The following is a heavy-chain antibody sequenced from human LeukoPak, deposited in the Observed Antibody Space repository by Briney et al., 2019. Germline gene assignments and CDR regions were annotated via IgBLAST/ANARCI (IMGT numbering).Heavy chain of an antibody. D-gene: IGHD3-22*01. CDR1: GGSISSHY. Sequence: SETLSLTCTVSGGSISSHYWSWIRQPPGKGLEWIGYIYYSGSTNYNPSLKSRVTISVDTSKNQFSLKLSSVTAADTAVYYCARDSDSSGYYHPDNWFDPWGQGTLVTVSS. CDR3: ARDSDSSGYYHPDNWFDP. V-gene: IGHV4-59*11. CDR2: IYYSGST. J-gene: IGHJ5*02.